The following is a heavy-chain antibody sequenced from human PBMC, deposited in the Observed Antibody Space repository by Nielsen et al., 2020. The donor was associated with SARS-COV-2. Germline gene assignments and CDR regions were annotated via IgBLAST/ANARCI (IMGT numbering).Heavy chain of an antibody. CDR2: IYPGDSET. Sequence: GESLKISCEASGYSFSSYWIAWVRQRPGKGLEWMGIIYPGDSETKYSPSFQGQVTMSVDNSLRTAYLQWRTLKASDTAMYYCARRHMIPFGAGTYHFNFWGQGTLVTVSS. J-gene: IGHJ4*02. V-gene: IGHV5-51*01. D-gene: IGHD3-16*01. CDR3: ARRHMIPFGAGTYHFNF. CDR1: GYSFSSYW.